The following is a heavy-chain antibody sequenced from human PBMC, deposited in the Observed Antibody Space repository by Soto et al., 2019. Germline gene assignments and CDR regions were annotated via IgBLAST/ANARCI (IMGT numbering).Heavy chain of an antibody. Sequence: ASVKVSCKASGYTFTSYYMHWVRQAPGQGLEWMGIINPSGGSTSYAQKFQGRVTMTRDTSTSTVYMELSSLRSEDTAVYYCARDGFYCGGDCYSSRFDPWGQGTLVTVPQ. J-gene: IGHJ5*02. D-gene: IGHD2-21*02. CDR1: GYTFTSYY. CDR2: INPSGGST. V-gene: IGHV1-46*01. CDR3: ARDGFYCGGDCYSSRFDP.